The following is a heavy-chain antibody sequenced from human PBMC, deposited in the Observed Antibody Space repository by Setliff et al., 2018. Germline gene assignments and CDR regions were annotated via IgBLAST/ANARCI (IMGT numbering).Heavy chain of an antibody. V-gene: IGHV4-39*07. CDR3: ARENGYCSGGACYFMFDY. CDR1: GASIRNNYY. CDR2: IFYNGMA. J-gene: IGHJ4*02. D-gene: IGHD2-15*01. Sequence: SETLSLTCAVSGASIRNNYYWGWIRQSPGTGLEWIGSIFYNGMAYYNPSLKSRVTMSVDTSKNQFSLKLSSVTAADTAVYYCARENGYCSGGACYFMFDYWGQGTLVTVS.